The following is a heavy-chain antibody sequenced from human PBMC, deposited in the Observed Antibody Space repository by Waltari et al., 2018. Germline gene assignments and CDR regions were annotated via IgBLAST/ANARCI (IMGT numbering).Heavy chain of an antibody. CDR2: MSYDGSNK. CDR3: ARGFSSWGTFEY. CDR1: GFTLSAYG. Sequence: QVHLVESGGGVVQPGRSLRLSFAASGFTLSAYGMHWVRQAPGKGLEWVAAMSYDGSNKHYVDSVKGRFTLSRDDSKNTLYLQMNSLTTEDTAVYYCARGFSSWGTFEYWGQGTLVTVSS. J-gene: IGHJ4*02. D-gene: IGHD6-13*01. V-gene: IGHV3-30*04.